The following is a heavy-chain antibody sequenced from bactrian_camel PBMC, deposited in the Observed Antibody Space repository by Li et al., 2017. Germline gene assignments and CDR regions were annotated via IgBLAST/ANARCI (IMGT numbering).Heavy chain of an antibody. Sequence: VQLVESGGGLVQPGESLRLTCAASGFMFSDYGMSWVRQAPGKGLEWVSGIGLGGGPTVYGDSVKGRFTISQDTSQDNAKSTLYLQMNGLKPEDTAMYYCATYQYCSASWGADEYVDYTGFGTQVTVS. J-gene: IGHJ4*01. V-gene: IGHV3S40*01. D-gene: IGHD3*01. CDR1: GFMFSDYG. CDR2: IGLGGGPT.